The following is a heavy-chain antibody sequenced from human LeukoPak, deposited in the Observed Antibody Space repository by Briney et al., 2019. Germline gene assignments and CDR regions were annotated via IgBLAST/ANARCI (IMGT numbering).Heavy chain of an antibody. V-gene: IGHV4-39*07. CDR1: GGSLSNTDSF. J-gene: IGHJ4*02. CDR2: IYYTGTT. Sequence: SETLSLTCSVSGGSLSNTDSFWGWIRQTPEKKLEWIGNIYYTGTTYYNPSFKSRVTISVDTSQNRFSLKLRFLTAADTAVYFCARAETDYYDDSGYFQYYFDSWGQGSLVAVSS. D-gene: IGHD3-22*01. CDR3: ARAETDYYDDSGYFQYYFDS.